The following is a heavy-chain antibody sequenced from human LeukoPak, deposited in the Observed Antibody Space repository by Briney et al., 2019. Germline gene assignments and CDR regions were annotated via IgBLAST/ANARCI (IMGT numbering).Heavy chain of an antibody. CDR3: ARVLTFGGVIVTGYFDY. V-gene: IGHV3-11*06. D-gene: IGHD3-16*02. J-gene: IGHJ4*02. CDR1: GFTFSDYY. Sequence: PGGSLRLSCAASGFTFSDYYMSWIRQAPGKGLEWVSYISSSSYTNYADSVKGRFTISRDNAKNSLYLQMNSLRAEDTAVYYCARVLTFGGVIVTGYFDYWGQGTLVTVSS. CDR2: ISSSSYT.